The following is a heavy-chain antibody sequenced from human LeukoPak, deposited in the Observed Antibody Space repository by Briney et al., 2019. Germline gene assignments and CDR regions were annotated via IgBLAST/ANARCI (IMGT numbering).Heavy chain of an antibody. Sequence: GGSLRLSCAASGFTIATSAMNWVRQVPGKGLEWVSSINSASSHIYYAASVRGRFTISRDNAMNSVFLQMHGLGAEDTAVYYCARVPEYYLHMGYFDYWGQGILVTVSS. CDR3: ARVPEYYLHMGYFDY. V-gene: IGHV3-21*01. CDR1: GFTIATSA. D-gene: IGHD1-26*01. CDR2: INSASSHI. J-gene: IGHJ4*02.